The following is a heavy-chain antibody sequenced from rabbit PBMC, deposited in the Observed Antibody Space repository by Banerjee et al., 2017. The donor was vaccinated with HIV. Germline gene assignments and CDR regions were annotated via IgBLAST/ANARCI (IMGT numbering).Heavy chain of an antibody. Sequence: QEQLVESGGDLVKPEGSLTLTCTASGFSFSSSYWICWVRQAPGKGLEWIACIYAGSIDTYYASWATGRFTISKTSSTTVTLQMTSLTAADTATYFCASGGYTGGSPAYALTRLDLWGPGTLVTVS. CDR3: ASGGYTGGSPAYALTRLDL. CDR2: IYAGSIDT. V-gene: IGHV1S45*01. CDR1: GFSFSSSYW. J-gene: IGHJ6*01. D-gene: IGHD1-1*01.